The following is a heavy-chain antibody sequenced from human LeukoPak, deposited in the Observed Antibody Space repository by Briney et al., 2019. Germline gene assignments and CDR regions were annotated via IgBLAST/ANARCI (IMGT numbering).Heavy chain of an antibody. V-gene: IGHV3-66*01. CDR3: ARDKGTSYLSSFDY. CDR2: IYSGGST. D-gene: IGHD6-6*01. J-gene: IGHJ4*02. CDR1: EFSVGSNY. Sequence: GGSLRLSCAASEFSVGSNYMTWARQAPGKGLEWVSLIYSGGSTYYADSVKGRFTISRDNSKNTLYLQMNSLRAADTAVYYCARDKGTSYLSSFDYWGQGTLVTVSS.